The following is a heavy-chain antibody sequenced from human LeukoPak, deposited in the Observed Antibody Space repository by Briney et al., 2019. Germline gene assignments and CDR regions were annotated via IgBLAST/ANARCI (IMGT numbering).Heavy chain of an antibody. Sequence: GGALRLSCAASGFTFSDYYMSWIRQAPGKGLEGVSYMSGSGSMKKYADSVKGRFTISRDNAKNSLFLQMTSLRAEDTAVYYCARYDYTNDAFDIWGQGTMVTVSS. V-gene: IGHV3-11*04. J-gene: IGHJ3*02. CDR2: MSGSGSMK. CDR1: GFTFSDYY. D-gene: IGHD5-12*01. CDR3: ARYDYTNDAFDI.